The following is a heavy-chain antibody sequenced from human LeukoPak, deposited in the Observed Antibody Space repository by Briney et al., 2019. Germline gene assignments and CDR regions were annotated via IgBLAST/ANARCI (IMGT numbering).Heavy chain of an antibody. CDR3: AGARDRWAFEI. CDR2: INHSGST. Sequence: SETLSLTCAIYGGSFSGYYWSWIRQPPGKGLEWIGEINHSGSTNYNPSLKSRVTISVDTSKNQFSLKLSSVTAADTAVYYCAGARDRWAFEIWGQGTMVTVSS. CDR1: GGSFSGYY. V-gene: IGHV4-34*01. D-gene: IGHD6-13*01. J-gene: IGHJ3*02.